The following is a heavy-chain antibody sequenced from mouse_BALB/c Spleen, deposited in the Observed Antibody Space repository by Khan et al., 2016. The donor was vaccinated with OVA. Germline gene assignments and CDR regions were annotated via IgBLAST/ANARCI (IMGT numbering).Heavy chain of an antibody. D-gene: IGHD1-1*01. CDR1: GYSITSGYA. V-gene: IGHV3-2*02. CDR3: ARGNYYGYYFDY. J-gene: IGHJ2*01. CDR2: ISYSGVT. Sequence: EVKLEVSGPGLVKPSQSLSLTCTVTGYSITSGYAWNWIRQFPGNKLEWMGYISYSGVTSYTPSLKSRISITRDTSKNQFFLQLTSVTTEDTATYYCARGNYYGYYFDYWGQGTTLTVSS.